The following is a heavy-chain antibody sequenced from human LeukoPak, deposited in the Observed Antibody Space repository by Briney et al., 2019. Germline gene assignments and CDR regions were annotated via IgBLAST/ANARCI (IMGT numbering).Heavy chain of an antibody. CDR2: ISSSSSYI. J-gene: IGHJ4*02. V-gene: IGHV3-21*01. D-gene: IGHD3-22*01. Sequence: GGSLRLSCAASGFTFSSYSMNWVRQAPGKGLEWVSSISSSSSYIYYADSVKGRFTISRDNAKNSLYLQMNSLRAEDTAVYYCARRDSSGYYYYYPLDYWGQGTLGTVSS. CDR3: ARRDSSGYYYYYPLDY. CDR1: GFTFSSYS.